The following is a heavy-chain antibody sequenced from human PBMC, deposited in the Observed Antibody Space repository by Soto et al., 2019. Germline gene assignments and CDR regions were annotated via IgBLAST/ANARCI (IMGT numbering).Heavy chain of an antibody. CDR1: GGSISSYY. D-gene: IGHD2-15*01. CDR2: IYYSGST. Sequence: QVQLQESGPGLVKPSETLSLTCTVSGGSISSYYWSWIRQPPGKGLEWIGSIYYSGSTNYNPSLKSRVTLSVDTSKNRFSLKLSSVTAADTAVYYCARRYGGTFDYWGQGTLVTVSS. V-gene: IGHV4-59*08. J-gene: IGHJ4*02. CDR3: ARRYGGTFDY.